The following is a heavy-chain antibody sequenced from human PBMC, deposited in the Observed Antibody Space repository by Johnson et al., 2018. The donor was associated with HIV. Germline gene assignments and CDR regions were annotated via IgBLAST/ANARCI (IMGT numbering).Heavy chain of an antibody. CDR2: IKSTTEAGTT. J-gene: IGHJ3*02. CDR1: GFTFSSYA. D-gene: IGHD6-13*01. CDR3: ARFRSSNWFDAFDI. V-gene: IGHV3-15*01. Sequence: VQLVESGGGVVQPGRSLRLSCAASGFTFSSYAISWVRQGPGKGLEWVGRIKSTTEAGTTDYAAPVKGRFTISRDDSKNTLYLQMNSLRAEDTAVYYCARFRSSNWFDAFDIWGQWTMVTVSS.